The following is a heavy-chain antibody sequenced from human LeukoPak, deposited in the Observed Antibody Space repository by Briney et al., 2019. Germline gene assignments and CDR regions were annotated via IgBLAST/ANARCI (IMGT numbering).Heavy chain of an antibody. CDR3: ARVIRCSGGSCYTPFDY. CDR1: GFTFSEYA. J-gene: IGHJ4*02. Sequence: GGSLRLSCSASGFTFSEYAMSWVRQAPGKGLEWVSAIGGYGSDTYYTDSVKGRFTISRDNSKNKLYLQMNSLRAEDTAVYYCARVIRCSGGSCYTPFDYWGQGTLVTVSS. V-gene: IGHV3-23*01. D-gene: IGHD2-15*01. CDR2: IGGYGSDT.